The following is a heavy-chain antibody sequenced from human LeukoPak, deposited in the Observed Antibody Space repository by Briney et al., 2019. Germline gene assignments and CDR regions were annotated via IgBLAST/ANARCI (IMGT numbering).Heavy chain of an antibody. CDR2: IDHSGST. V-gene: IGHV4-34*01. D-gene: IGHD1-1*01. CDR1: GGSFSGYY. CDR3: ASGRAGARNWNPGY. Sequence: SETLSLTCAVYGGSFSGYYWSWIRQPPGKGLEWIGEIDHSGSTNYNPSLKSRVTISVDTSKNQFSLRLSSVTAADTAVYYCASGRAGARNWNPGYWGQGTLVTVSS. J-gene: IGHJ4*02.